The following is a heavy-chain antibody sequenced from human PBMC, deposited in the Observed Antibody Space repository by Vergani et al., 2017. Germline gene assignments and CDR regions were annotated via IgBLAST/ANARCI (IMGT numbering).Heavy chain of an antibody. Sequence: EVQLLQSEGAVVQPGGSLRLSCVASGFTFSSHAMRWVRQGHGQGLEWVSSIKNTGDSTYYADSVKGRFTISRDNSKNTLYLQMNSLRVEDTAVYYCGRGSDNYNGGQGTLVTVSS. CDR3: GRGSDNYN. CDR1: GFTFSSHA. D-gene: IGHD5-24*01. V-gene: IGHV3-23*01. CDR2: IKNTGDST. J-gene: IGHJ4*02.